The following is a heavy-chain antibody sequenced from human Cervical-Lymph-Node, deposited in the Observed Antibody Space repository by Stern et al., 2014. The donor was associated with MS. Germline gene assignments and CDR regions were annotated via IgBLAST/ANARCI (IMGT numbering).Heavy chain of an antibody. Sequence: VQLLESGPGLVKPSETLSLTCTVPGGSISSYYWSWIRQPPGKGLERIWYISYSGRTNYNPSLKSRVTISVDTSKNQFSLKLSSVTAADTAVYYCARDRVITMVRGVTPYGMDVGGQGTTVTVSS. V-gene: IGHV4-59*01. CDR3: ARDRVITMVRGVTPYGMDV. D-gene: IGHD3-10*01. CDR2: ISYSGRT. CDR1: GGSISSYY. J-gene: IGHJ6*02.